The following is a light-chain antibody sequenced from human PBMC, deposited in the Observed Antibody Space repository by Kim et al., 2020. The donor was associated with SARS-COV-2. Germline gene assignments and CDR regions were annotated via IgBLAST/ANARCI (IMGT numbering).Light chain of an antibody. V-gene: IGLV3-1*01. CDR2: QDS. CDR1: KLGNRY. J-gene: IGLJ1*01. CDR3: QAWDSSTGV. Sequence: LSPGKTATITCSGDKLGNRYACWFQQRPSQSPVLVIYQDSKRPSGIPERFSGSNSGNTATLTISGTQALDEADYYCQAWDSSTGVFGTGTKVTVL.